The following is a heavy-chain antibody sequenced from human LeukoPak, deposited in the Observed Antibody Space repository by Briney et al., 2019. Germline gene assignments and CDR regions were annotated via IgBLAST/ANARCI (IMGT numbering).Heavy chain of an antibody. CDR3: ARVLSSGSYEVYFDY. Sequence: SETLSLTCTVSGGSISSYYWSWIRQPAGKGLEWIGRIYTSGSTNYNPSLKSRVTMSVDTSKNQFSLKLSSVTAADTAVYYCARVLSSGSYEVYFDYWGQGTLVTVSS. V-gene: IGHV4-4*07. CDR1: GGSISSYY. J-gene: IGHJ4*02. D-gene: IGHD1-26*01. CDR2: IYTSGST.